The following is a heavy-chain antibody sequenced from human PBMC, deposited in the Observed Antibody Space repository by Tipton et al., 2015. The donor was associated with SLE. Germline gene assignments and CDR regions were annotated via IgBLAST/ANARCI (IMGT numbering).Heavy chain of an antibody. Sequence: GLVKPSETLSLTCPVYGTSFTDSYWSWIRQPPGKGLEWIGKVTHVGSTNYNPSLKSRVTISLDTSKNQFSLRLTSVTAADTAVYYCATGRLRGSIATAGTFFYWGQGTLVTVSS. CDR1: GTSFTDSY. J-gene: IGHJ4*02. CDR2: VTHVGST. CDR3: ATGRLRGSIATAGTFFY. D-gene: IGHD6-13*01. V-gene: IGHV4-34*01.